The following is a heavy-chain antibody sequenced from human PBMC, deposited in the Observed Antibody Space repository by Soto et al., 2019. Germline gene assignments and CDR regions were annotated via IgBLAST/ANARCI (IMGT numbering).Heavy chain of an antibody. CDR2: IYWDDDK. CDR3: AHRLSGYNWNGGYFDY. CDR1: GFSLTSRPMG. V-gene: IGHV2-5*02. J-gene: IGHJ4*02. Sequence: QITLKESAPTRVKPTQTLTLTCTFSGFSLTSRPMGVGWIRQPPGKALEWLAFIYWDDDKRYSPSLRSRLTITKDTSGNQVVLTVTNMDPVDTATYYCAHRLSGYNWNGGYFDYWGQVALVTVSS. D-gene: IGHD1-1*01.